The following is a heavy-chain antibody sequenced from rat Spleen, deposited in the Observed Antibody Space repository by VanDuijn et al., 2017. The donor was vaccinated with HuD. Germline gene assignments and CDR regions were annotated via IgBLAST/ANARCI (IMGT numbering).Heavy chain of an antibody. V-gene: IGHV5-29*01. CDR2: ISYGDSSGHSST. D-gene: IGHD1-9*01. CDR1: GFTFSDYY. Sequence: EVQLVESDGGLVQPGRSLKLSCAASGFTFSDYYMAWVRQAPTKGLEWVATISYGDSSGHSSTYYRDSVKGRFTISRDNAKNTLSLQMDSLRSEDTATYYCARRHYGYTDYFDHWGQGVMVTVSS. J-gene: IGHJ2*01. CDR3: ARRHYGYTDYFDH.